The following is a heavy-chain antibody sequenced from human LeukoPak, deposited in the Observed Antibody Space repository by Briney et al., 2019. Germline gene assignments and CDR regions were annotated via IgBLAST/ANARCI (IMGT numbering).Heavy chain of an antibody. CDR2: INPSGGST. CDR3: ATGATGTTFGSFYYYYGMDV. D-gene: IGHD1-7*01. J-gene: IGHJ6*02. V-gene: IGHV1-46*01. CDR1: GYTFTSYY. Sequence: GASVKVSCKASGYTFTSYYMHWVRQAPGQGLEWMGIINPSGGSTSYAQKFQGRVTMTEDTSTDTAYMELSSPRSEDTAVYYCATGATGTTFGSFYYYYGMDVWGQGTTVTVSS.